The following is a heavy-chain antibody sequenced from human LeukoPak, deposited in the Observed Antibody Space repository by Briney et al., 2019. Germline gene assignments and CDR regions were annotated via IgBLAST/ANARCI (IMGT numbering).Heavy chain of an antibody. V-gene: IGHV4-39*01. D-gene: IGHD4-23*01. J-gene: IGHJ4*02. CDR1: GGFISSSSYY. CDR3: ARGGTTVATQFDY. Sequence: SETLSLTCTVSGGFISSSSYYWGWIRQPPGKGLEWIGSIYYSGSTYYNPSLKSRVTISVDTSKNQFSLKLSSVTAADTAVYYCARGGTTVATQFDYWGQGTLVTVSS. CDR2: IYYSGST.